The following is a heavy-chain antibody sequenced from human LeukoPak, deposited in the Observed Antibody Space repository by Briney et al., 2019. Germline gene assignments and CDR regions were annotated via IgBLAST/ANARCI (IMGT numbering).Heavy chain of an antibody. J-gene: IGHJ4*02. Sequence: SETLSLTCTVAGGSISSYYWSWIRQPPGKGLEWIGYIYYSGSTNYNPSLKSRVTISVDTSKNQFSQKLSSVTAADTAVYYCARGPTRYYRDYWGQGTLSPSPQ. D-gene: IGHD3-9*01. CDR1: GGSISSYY. CDR2: IYYSGST. CDR3: ARGPTRYYRDY. V-gene: IGHV4-59*01.